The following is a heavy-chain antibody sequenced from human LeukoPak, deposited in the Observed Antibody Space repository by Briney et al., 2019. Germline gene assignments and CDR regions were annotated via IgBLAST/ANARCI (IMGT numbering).Heavy chain of an antibody. D-gene: IGHD1-26*01. V-gene: IGHV3-21*01. Sequence: PGGSLRLSCAASGFTFSSYSINWVRQAPGKGLEWVSSISSSSYIFYADSVKGRFTISRDNAKNSLYLQMNSLRAEDTAVYYCARVLIVGSTGDAFDIWGRGTMVTVSS. CDR1: GFTFSSYS. CDR3: ARVLIVGSTGDAFDI. J-gene: IGHJ3*02. CDR2: ISSSSYI.